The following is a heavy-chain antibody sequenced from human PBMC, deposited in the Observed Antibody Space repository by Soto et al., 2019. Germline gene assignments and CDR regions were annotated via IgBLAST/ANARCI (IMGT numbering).Heavy chain of an antibody. V-gene: IGHV3-30*04. CDR2: ISYDGSNK. Sequence: GGSLRLSCAASGSTFSSYAMHWVRQAPGKGLEWVAVISYDGSNKYYADSVKGRFTISRDNSKNTLYLQMNSLRAEDTAVYYCARDSALTGDLDYWGQGTLVTVSS. CDR3: ARDSALTGDLDY. D-gene: IGHD7-27*01. J-gene: IGHJ4*02. CDR1: GSTFSSYA.